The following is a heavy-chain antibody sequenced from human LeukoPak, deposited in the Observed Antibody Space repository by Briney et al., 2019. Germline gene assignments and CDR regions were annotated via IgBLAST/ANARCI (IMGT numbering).Heavy chain of an antibody. Sequence: SETLSLTCAVYGGSFSGYYWSWIRQAPGKGLEWIGYIYYSGSTNYNPSLKSRVTISVDTSKNQFSLKLSSVTAADTAVYYCARVGMTTVTSFDYWGQGTLVTVSS. CDR3: ARVGMTTVTSFDY. J-gene: IGHJ4*02. CDR1: GGSFSGYY. D-gene: IGHD4-17*01. V-gene: IGHV4-59*01. CDR2: IYYSGST.